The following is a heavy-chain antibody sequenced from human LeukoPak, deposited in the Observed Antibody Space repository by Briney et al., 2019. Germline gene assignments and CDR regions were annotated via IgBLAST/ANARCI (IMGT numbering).Heavy chain of an antibody. D-gene: IGHD3-22*01. Sequence: PGGSLRLSCAASGLTFSSYGMNWVRQAAGKGLEWVSGIGVGGTTYYADSVKGRFTISRDTSKNTLYLQMNSLRVEDTAVYYCAKTQGYYDCWGQGTLVTVSS. V-gene: IGHV3-23*01. CDR2: IGVGGTT. CDR3: AKTQGYYDC. J-gene: IGHJ4*02. CDR1: GLTFSSYG.